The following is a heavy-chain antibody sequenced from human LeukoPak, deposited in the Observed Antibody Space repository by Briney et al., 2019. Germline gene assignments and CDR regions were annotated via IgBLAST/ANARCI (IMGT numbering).Heavy chain of an antibody. CDR3: VKEAYYGWGSSPTFYFDY. CDR1: RFSFSDSV. D-gene: IGHD3-10*01. Sequence: GKSLRLSCVASRFSFSDSVIHWVRQAPGKGLEWVAVISHDVKTTYYADSAKGRFTISRDNSRNTVFLQMNRLRPEDTAVYYCVKEAYYGWGSSPTFYFDYWGQGTRVTVSS. V-gene: IGHV3-30*04. CDR2: ISHDVKTT. J-gene: IGHJ4*02.